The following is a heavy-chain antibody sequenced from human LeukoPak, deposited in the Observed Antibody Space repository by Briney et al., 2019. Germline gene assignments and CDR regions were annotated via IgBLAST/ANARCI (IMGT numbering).Heavy chain of an antibody. J-gene: IGHJ4*02. Sequence: TGGSLRLSCAASGFTFDDYAMHWVRQAPGRGLEWVSGISWNSGSIGYADSVKGRFTISRDNAKNSLYLQMNSLRAEDTALYYCAKDMGGGRLVRFYFDYWGQGTLVTVSS. CDR2: ISWNSGSI. V-gene: IGHV3-9*01. CDR3: AKDMGGGRLVRFYFDY. D-gene: IGHD6-19*01. CDR1: GFTFDDYA.